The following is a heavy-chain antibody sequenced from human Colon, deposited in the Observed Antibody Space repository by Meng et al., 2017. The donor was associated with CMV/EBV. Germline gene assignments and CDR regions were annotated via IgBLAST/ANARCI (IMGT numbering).Heavy chain of an antibody. V-gene: IGHV3-48*03. CDR3: AREGYTYGSKNFFDF. CDR1: GFTLSNYE. CDR2: ISSSGNTI. D-gene: IGHD5-18*01. J-gene: IGHJ4*02. Sequence: GESLKISCAASGFTLSNYEMNWVRQAPGKGLEWISHISSSGNTIYYADSVQGRFTISRDNAKNSLYLQMNSLRAEDTALYYCAREGYTYGSKNFFDFWGQGSLVTVSS.